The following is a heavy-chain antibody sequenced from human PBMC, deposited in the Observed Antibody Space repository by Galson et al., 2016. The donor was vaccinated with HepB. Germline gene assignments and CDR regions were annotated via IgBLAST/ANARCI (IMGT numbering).Heavy chain of an antibody. V-gene: IGHV1-69*13. Sequence: SVKVSCKASGGTFKTYAFSWVRQAPGEGLEWMGGVIPLFGTANYAQRFQGRVTITADESTTTAYMELTSLPSEDTAFYYCTTRGGYAYGFHLSDLSRYDVDVWGQGTTVTVSS. D-gene: IGHD5-18*01. CDR3: TTRGGYAYGFHLSDLSRYDVDV. CDR2: VIPLFGTA. CDR1: GGTFKTYA. J-gene: IGHJ6*02.